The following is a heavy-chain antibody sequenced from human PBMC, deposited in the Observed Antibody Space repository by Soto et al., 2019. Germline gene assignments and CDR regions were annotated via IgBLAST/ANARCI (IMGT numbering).Heavy chain of an antibody. CDR2: INWNGGST. V-gene: IGHV3-20*01. Sequence: GGSLRLACAASGFTVDDYGMSWVRQAPGKGLGWVSGINWNGGSTGYADSVKGRFTISRDNAKNSLYLQMNSLRAEDTALYHCARLSYGDYDGGAFDIWGQGTMVTVSS. CDR1: GFTVDDYG. D-gene: IGHD4-17*01. J-gene: IGHJ3*02. CDR3: ARLSYGDYDGGAFDI.